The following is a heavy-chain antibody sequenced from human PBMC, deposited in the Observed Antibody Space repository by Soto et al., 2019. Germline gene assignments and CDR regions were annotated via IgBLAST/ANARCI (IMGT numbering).Heavy chain of an antibody. J-gene: IGHJ6*02. CDR2: IIPIFGTA. CDR1: GGTFSSYA. CDR3: ARGSYYDICYYYYGMHV. V-gene: IGHV1-69*01. Sequence: QVQLVQSGAEVKKPGSSVKVSCKASGGTFSSYAISWVRQAPGQGLEWMGGIIPIFGTANYAQKFQGRVTITADESTSTAYMELSSLRSEDTAVYYCARGSYYDICYYYYGMHVWGQGTTVTGSS. D-gene: IGHD3-9*01.